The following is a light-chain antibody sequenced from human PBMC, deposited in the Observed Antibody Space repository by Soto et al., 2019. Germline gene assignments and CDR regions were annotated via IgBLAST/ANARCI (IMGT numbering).Light chain of an antibody. Sequence: EIVMTQSPASLSVSPGERATLSCRASRSVASNLAWYQQKPGQAHRLLIYGASTRATGVPARFSGSGSGAEFTLTISSLQSEDFAVYSCQQYNNWPPYTFGQGTKLEI. CDR1: RSVASN. V-gene: IGKV3-15*01. CDR3: QQYNNWPPYT. CDR2: GAS. J-gene: IGKJ2*01.